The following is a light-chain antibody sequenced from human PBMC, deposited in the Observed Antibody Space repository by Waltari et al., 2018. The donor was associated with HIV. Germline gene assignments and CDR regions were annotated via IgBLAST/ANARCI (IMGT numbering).Light chain of an antibody. J-gene: IGLJ2*01. CDR1: SSNIGARFD. Sequence: QSVLTQPPSVSGAPGQTVTISCTGSSSNIGARFDVHWYQQIPGTAPKIRRYGNNRPSGVPDRFSGAKSGTSASLAITGLQAEDEADYYCQTYDSSLSGSVVFGGGTKLTVL. V-gene: IGLV1-40*01. CDR3: QTYDSSLSGSVV. CDR2: GN.